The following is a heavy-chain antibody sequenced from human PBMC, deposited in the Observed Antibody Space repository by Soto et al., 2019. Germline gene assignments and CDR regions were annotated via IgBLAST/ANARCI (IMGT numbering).Heavy chain of an antibody. CDR1: GGSISSYY. CDR2: IYYSGST. CDR3: ARVYGDYLDY. J-gene: IGHJ4*02. D-gene: IGHD4-17*01. V-gene: IGHV4-59*01. Sequence: QVQLQESGPGLVKPSGTLSLTCTVSGGSISSYYWSWIRQPPGKGLEWIGYIYYSGSTNYNPSLKSRVTISVDTSKNQFSLKLSSVTAADTAVYYCARVYGDYLDYWGQGTLVTVSS.